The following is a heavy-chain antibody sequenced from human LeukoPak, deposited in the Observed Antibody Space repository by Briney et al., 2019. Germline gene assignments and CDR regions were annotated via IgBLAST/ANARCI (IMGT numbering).Heavy chain of an antibody. Sequence: ASVKVSCKASGYTFTSNYIHWVRQAPGQGLEWMGLMNPNSDNTDSAQKFQGRLTLTTNTSISTAYMELSSLRPDDTAIYYCARPGAAAGFAYWGQGTLVTVSS. CDR2: MNPNSDNT. D-gene: IGHD6-13*01. V-gene: IGHV1-8*02. J-gene: IGHJ4*02. CDR3: ARPGAAAGFAY. CDR1: GYTFTSNY.